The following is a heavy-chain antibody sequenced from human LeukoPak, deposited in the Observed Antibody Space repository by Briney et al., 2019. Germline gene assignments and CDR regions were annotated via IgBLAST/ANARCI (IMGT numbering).Heavy chain of an antibody. V-gene: IGHV4-59*01. J-gene: IGHJ4*02. CDR1: GGSISSYY. CDR2: IYHTGST. D-gene: IGHD6-25*01. Sequence: SETLSLTCTVSGGSISSYYWSWIRQPPGKGLEWIASIYHTGSTNYNPSLSSRVTISIDTAKNQFSLKLTSVTAADTAVYYCARRGRNSSGWQDYLWGQGTLVTVSS. CDR3: ARRGRNSSGWQDYL.